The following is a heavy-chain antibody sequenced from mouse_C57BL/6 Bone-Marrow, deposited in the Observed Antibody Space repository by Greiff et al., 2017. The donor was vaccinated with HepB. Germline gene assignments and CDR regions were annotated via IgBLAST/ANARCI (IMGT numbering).Heavy chain of an antibody. CDR1: GYTFTSYW. CDR2: IDPSDSYT. D-gene: IGHD1-1*01. J-gene: IGHJ1*03. V-gene: IGHV1-50*01. Sequence: VQLQQPGAELVKPGASVKLSCKASGYTFTSYWMQWVKQRPGQGLEWIGEIDPSDSYTNYNQKFKGKATLTVDTSSSTAYMQLSSLTSEDSAVYYCARKLLITTVVARYWYFDVWGTGTTVTVSS. CDR3: ARKLLITTVVARYWYFDV.